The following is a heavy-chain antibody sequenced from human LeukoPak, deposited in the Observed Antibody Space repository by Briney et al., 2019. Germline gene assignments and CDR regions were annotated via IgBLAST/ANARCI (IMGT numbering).Heavy chain of an antibody. D-gene: IGHD3-10*01. Sequence: SETLSLTCTVSGGSISSYYWSWIRQPPGKGLEWIGYIYYSGSTNYNPSLKSRVTISVDTSKNQFSLKLSSVTAADTAVYYCAREAKYYGSGSANNYYAMDVWGQGTTVTVSS. V-gene: IGHV4-59*01. CDR1: GGSISSYY. J-gene: IGHJ6*02. CDR2: IYYSGST. CDR3: AREAKYYGSGSANNYYAMDV.